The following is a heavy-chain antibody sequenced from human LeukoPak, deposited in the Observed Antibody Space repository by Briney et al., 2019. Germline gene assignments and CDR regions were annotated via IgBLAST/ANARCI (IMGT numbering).Heavy chain of an antibody. V-gene: IGHV3-11*04. Sequence: GGSLRLSCAASGFTFSDYYMSWIRQAPGKGLEWVSYISSSGSTIYYADSVKGRFTISRDNAKNSLYLQMNSLRAEDTAVYYCTTRYSYGDGPLNDAFDIWGQGTMVTVSS. CDR1: GFTFSDYY. J-gene: IGHJ3*02. CDR3: TTRYSYGDGPLNDAFDI. D-gene: IGHD5-18*01. CDR2: ISSSGSTI.